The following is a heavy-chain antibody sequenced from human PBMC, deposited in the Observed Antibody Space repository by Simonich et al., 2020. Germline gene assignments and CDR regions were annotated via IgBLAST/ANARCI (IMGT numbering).Heavy chain of an antibody. CDR2: IDYSGST. CDR3: ARGGLYFDY. Sequence: QVPLQEPGPGLVKPSETLSLTCTVSGGSISSYYWSRIRKPPGKGLEWIGYIDYSGSTNYNPSLKSRVTISVDPSKNQFSLKLSSVTAADTAVYYCARGGLYFDYWGQGTLVTVSS. J-gene: IGHJ4*02. V-gene: IGHV4-59*01. CDR1: GGSISSYY. D-gene: IGHD2-15*01.